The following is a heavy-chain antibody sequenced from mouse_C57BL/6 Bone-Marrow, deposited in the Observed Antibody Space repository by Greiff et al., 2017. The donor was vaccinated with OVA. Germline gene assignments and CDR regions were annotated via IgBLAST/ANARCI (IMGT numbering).Heavy chain of an antibody. V-gene: IGHV1-53*01. J-gene: IGHJ3*01. CDR2: INPSNGGT. CDR1: GYTFTSYW. CDR3: ARSRGLDGYYSFAY. D-gene: IGHD2-3*01. Sequence: QVQLQQPGTELVKPGASVKLSCKASGYTFTSYWMHWVKQRPGQGLEWIGNINPSNGGTNYNEKFKSKATLTVDKSSSTAYMQLRSRTSEDSAVDDCARSRGLDGYYSFAYWGQGTLVTVSA.